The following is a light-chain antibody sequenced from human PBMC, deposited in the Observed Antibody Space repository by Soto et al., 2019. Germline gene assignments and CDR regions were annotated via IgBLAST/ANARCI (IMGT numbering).Light chain of an antibody. CDR1: QSISSY. CDR3: QQSYSTRWT. Sequence: DIQMTQSPSSLSASVGDRVTITCRASQSISSYLNWYQQKPGKAPKLLIYAASSLQSGVPSRFSGSGSGTDFTLTISSLQPEDFATYYCQQSYSTRWTFGQATKGEIK. V-gene: IGKV1-39*01. J-gene: IGKJ1*01. CDR2: AAS.